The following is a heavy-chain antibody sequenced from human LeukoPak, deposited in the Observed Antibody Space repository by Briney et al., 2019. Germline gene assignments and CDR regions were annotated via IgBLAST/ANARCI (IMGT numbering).Heavy chain of an antibody. D-gene: IGHD4-17*01. CDR2: IRYDGSNK. CDR3: ARDKDYGFTY. J-gene: IGHJ4*02. Sequence: GESLRLSCAASGFTFSSYGMHWVRQAPGKGLEWVAFIRYDGSNKYYADSVKGRFTISRDNAKNSLFLQMNSLRVEDTAVYYCARDKDYGFTYWGQGTLVTVSS. V-gene: IGHV3-30*02. CDR1: GFTFSSYG.